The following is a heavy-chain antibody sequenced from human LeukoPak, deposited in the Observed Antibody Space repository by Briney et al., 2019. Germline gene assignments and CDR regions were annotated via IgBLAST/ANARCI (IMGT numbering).Heavy chain of an antibody. D-gene: IGHD1-26*01. J-gene: IGHJ3*02. Sequence: ASVKVSCKASGGTFSSYAISWVRQAPGQGLEWMGGIIPIFGTANYAQKFQGTVTITTDESTSTAYMELSSLRSEDTAVYYCARPRRFIVGAPNDAFDIWGQGTMVTVSS. CDR3: ARPRRFIVGAPNDAFDI. CDR1: GGTFSSYA. CDR2: IIPIFGTA. V-gene: IGHV1-69*05.